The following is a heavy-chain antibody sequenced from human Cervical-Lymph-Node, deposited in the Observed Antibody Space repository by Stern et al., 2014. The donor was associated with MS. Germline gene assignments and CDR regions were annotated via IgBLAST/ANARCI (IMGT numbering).Heavy chain of an antibody. D-gene: IGHD4-17*01. V-gene: IGHV3-48*04. Sequence: EVQLVESGGGLVQPGGSLRLSCAASGFIFSDYNMHWVRQAPGKGPEWLSFISSSGSTIYYADSVKGRFTISRDNADNSLYLQLSGLRAEDTALYYCAKNKRDYGDYLSTDVLDVWGQGTMVTVSS. CDR1: GFIFSDYN. CDR3: AKNKRDYGDYLSTDVLDV. CDR2: ISSSGSTI. J-gene: IGHJ3*01.